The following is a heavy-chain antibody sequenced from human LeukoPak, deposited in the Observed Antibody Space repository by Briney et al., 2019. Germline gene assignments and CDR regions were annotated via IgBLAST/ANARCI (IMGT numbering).Heavy chain of an antibody. CDR2: LGTAGDT. CDR3: AGQSTPHGNFDY. V-gene: IGHV3-13*01. Sequence: GGSLRLSCAASGFILSNYAMHWVRQPAGKGLEWVSALGTAGDTFYPGSVKGRFTISRDNAKKSLFLQMSSLRAEDTAIYYCAGQSTPHGNFDYWGQGTLVTVSS. D-gene: IGHD5-24*01. J-gene: IGHJ4*02. CDR1: GFILSNYA.